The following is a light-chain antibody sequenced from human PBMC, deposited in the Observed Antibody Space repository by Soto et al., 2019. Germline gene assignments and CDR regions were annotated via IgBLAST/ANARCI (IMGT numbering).Light chain of an antibody. J-gene: IGLJ1*01. CDR2: DVS. CDR1: SSDIGGYNY. Sequence: QSALTQPASVSGSPGQSINISGTGTSSDIGGYNYVSWYQQHPGKAPKLMIYDVSNRPSGVSNRFSGSKSGNTASLTISGLQAEDEADYYCSSYTSSSTLYVFGTGTKVTVL. CDR3: SSYTSSSTLYV. V-gene: IGLV2-14*01.